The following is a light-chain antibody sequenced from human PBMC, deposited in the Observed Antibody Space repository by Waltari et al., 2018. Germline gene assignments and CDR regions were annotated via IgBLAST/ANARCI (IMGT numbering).Light chain of an antibody. CDR3: HQYYSTPRT. Sequence: DIVMTQSPDSLAVSLGERATINCKYSQSVLSTSNSKNYLAWYQPKPGQPPKLLLYWASTRASGAPERFSGSGSGTDFTLTISSLQAEDVAVYYCHQYYSTPRTFGQGTKVEIK. V-gene: IGKV4-1*01. CDR2: WAS. CDR1: QSVLSTSNSKNY. J-gene: IGKJ1*01.